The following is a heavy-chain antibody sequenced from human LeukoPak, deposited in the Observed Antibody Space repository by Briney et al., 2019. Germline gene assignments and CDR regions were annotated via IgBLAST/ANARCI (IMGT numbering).Heavy chain of an antibody. D-gene: IGHD3-16*01. J-gene: IGHJ4*02. Sequence: PGGSLRLSCAASGFTFSNYDMHWVRQVTGKGLEWVSGISTAGDTYYPGSVKGRFTDSRENAKNSLYLQMNSLRAGDTAVYYCARGLPGGFDYWGQGTLVTVSS. CDR2: ISTAGDT. V-gene: IGHV3-13*01. CDR1: GFTFSNYD. CDR3: ARGLPGGFDY.